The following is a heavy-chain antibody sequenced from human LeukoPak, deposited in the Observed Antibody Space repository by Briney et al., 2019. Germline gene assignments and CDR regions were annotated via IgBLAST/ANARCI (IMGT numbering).Heavy chain of an antibody. Sequence: PGGSLRLSCAASGFTFSSYAMHWVRQAPGKGLEWVAVISYDGSNKYYADSVKGRFTISRDNSKNTLYLQMNSLRTEDTAVYYCARDKSGVIAARALDYWGQGTLVTVSS. V-gene: IGHV3-30-3*01. J-gene: IGHJ4*02. CDR1: GFTFSSYA. CDR3: ARDKSGVIAARALDY. CDR2: ISYDGSNK. D-gene: IGHD6-6*01.